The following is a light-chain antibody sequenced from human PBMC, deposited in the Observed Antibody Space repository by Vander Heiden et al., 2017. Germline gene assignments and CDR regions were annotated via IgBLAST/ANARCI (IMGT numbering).Light chain of an antibody. CDR1: QGISSY. V-gene: IGKV1-8*01. Sequence: AIRMTQSPSSLSASTGDRVTITCRASQGISSYLAWYQQKPGKAPKLLIYAASTLQSGVPSRFSGSGSGTDFTLTISCLQSEDFATYYCQQDDSYPLTFGQGTKVEIK. CDR3: QQDDSYPLT. J-gene: IGKJ1*01. CDR2: AAS.